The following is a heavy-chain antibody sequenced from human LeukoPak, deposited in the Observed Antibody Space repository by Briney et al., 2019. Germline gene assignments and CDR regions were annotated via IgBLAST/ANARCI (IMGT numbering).Heavy chain of an antibody. CDR3: ARGTAVAGT. CDR1: GDSISNYY. CDR2: IYYSGST. D-gene: IGHD6-19*01. J-gene: IGHJ5*02. V-gene: IGHV4-59*01. Sequence: ETSETLSLTCTVSGDSISNYYWSWIRQSPGKRLEWIGYIYYSGSTNYNPSLKSRVTISVDTSKNQFSLRLSSVTAADTAVYYCARGTAVAGTWGQGTLVTVSS.